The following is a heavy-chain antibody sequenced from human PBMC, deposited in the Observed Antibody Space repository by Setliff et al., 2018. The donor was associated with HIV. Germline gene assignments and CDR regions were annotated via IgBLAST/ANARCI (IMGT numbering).Heavy chain of an antibody. CDR3: ARVQHAVVYSFEWFLMDF. J-gene: IGHJ4*02. CDR2: ISINNGNS. Sequence: ASVKVSCKASGYTISTSGISWVRQAPGQGLEWMGWISINNGNSNYGQQFQGRVTMTTDTSTNTAYMELRRLRSDDTAVYYCARVQHAVVYSFEWFLMDFWGQGTQVTVSS. D-gene: IGHD3-3*01. CDR1: GYTISTSG. V-gene: IGHV1-18*01.